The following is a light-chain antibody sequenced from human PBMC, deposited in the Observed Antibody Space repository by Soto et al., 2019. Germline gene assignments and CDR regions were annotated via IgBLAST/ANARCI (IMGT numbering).Light chain of an antibody. CDR1: QSVSNNY. Sequence: EIVLTQSPGTLSLSPGEKATLSCRASQSVSNNYLAWYQQKPGQAPRLLIYGASSRATGIPDRFSGSGSGTDFTLTISRLEPEDFALYXXXQYLTSPTWTFGQGTKVEI. J-gene: IGKJ1*01. V-gene: IGKV3-20*01. CDR3: XQYLTSPTWT. CDR2: GAS.